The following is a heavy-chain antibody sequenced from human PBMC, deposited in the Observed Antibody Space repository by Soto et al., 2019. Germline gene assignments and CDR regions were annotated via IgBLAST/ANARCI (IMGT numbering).Heavy chain of an antibody. V-gene: IGHV1-69*02. CDR2: IIPILGIA. J-gene: IGHJ3*02. CDR3: ASLTYRSSWYQTVDAFDM. CDR1: GGTFSSYT. D-gene: IGHD6-13*01. Sequence: QVQLVQSGAEVKKPGSSVKVSCKASGGTFSSYTISWVRQAPGQGLEWMGRIIPILGIANYAQKFQGRVTVTADKSTSTAYMELSSLRSEDTAVYYCASLTYRSSWYQTVDAFDMWGQGTMVTVSS.